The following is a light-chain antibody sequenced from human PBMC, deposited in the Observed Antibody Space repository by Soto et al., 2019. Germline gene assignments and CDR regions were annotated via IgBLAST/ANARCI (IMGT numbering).Light chain of an antibody. CDR2: DAS. J-gene: IGKJ5*01. Sequence: DIQMTQSPSTLSASVGDRVTITCRASQTISNWLAWYQQKPGKAPTLLIYDASTLERGVPSRFRGTGSGTEFTLSIDSLQPDDFATYYCQQYHTSSITFGQGTRLEIK. CDR3: QQYHTSSIT. CDR1: QTISNW. V-gene: IGKV1-5*01.